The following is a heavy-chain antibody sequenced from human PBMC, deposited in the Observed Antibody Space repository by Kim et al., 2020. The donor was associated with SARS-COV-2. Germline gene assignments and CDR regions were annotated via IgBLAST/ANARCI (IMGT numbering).Heavy chain of an antibody. CDR3: ARRVTGVSSSWYDY. V-gene: IGHV5-51*01. J-gene: IGHJ4*02. Sequence: PSFQGQVTISADKSISTAYLQWSSLKASDTAMYYCARRVTGVSSSWYDYWGQGTLVTVSS. D-gene: IGHD6-13*01.